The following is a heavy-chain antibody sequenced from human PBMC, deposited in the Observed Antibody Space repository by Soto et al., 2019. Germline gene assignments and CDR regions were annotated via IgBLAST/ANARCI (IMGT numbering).Heavy chain of an antibody. J-gene: IGHJ5*02. CDR2: VYHNGLT. Sequence: PSETLSLTCAVSGDSIGSNVWWSWVRQPPGKGLEWIGEVYHNGLTDYNPSLKGRVTMSADTSKNQFSLNVTSVIDADTAVYFCARGIHGSSQYINWFDPWGQGTPVTVSS. V-gene: IGHV4-4*02. D-gene: IGHD2-15*01. CDR3: ARGIHGSSQYINWFDP. CDR1: GDSIGSNVW.